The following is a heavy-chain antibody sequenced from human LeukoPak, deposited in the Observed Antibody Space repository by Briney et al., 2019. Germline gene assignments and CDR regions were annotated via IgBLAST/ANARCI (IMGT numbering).Heavy chain of an antibody. CDR2: IYYSGST. J-gene: IGHJ4*02. V-gene: IGHV4-59*08. D-gene: IGHD5-12*01. Sequence: SETLSLTCTVSGGSISSYYWSWIRQPPGKGLEWIGYIYYSGSTNYNPSLKSRVTISVDTSKNQFSLKLSSVTAADTAVYYCARQVRGLRRSGYYFDYRGQGTLVTVSS. CDR3: ARQVRGLRRSGYYFDY. CDR1: GGSISSYY.